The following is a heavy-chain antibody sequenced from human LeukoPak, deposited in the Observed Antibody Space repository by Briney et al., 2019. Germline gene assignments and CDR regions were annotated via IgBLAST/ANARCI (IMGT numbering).Heavy chain of an antibody. V-gene: IGHV3-21*01. CDR1: GFTFSNYS. J-gene: IGHJ5*02. CDR3: ARDSYAEQWLVSVRSLGNWFDP. CDR2: ISSSSSYI. D-gene: IGHD6-19*01. Sequence: TRGSLRLSCAASGFTFSNYSMNWVGQAPGKGLEWVSSISSSSSYIYYADSVKGRFTISRDNAKNSLYLQMNSLRAEDTAVYYCARDSYAEQWLVSVRSLGNWFDPWGQGTLVTVSS.